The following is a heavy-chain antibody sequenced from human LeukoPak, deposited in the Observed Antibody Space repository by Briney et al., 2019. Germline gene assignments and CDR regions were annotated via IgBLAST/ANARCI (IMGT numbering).Heavy chain of an antibody. J-gene: IGHJ4*02. D-gene: IGHD3-22*01. CDR2: INHSGST. Sequence: SETLSLTCAVYGGSFSGYYWSWIRRPPGKGLEWIGEINHSGSTNYNPSLKSRVTISVDTSKNQFSLKLSSVTAADTAVYYCARGRSYYYDSSGYSDYWGQGTLVTVSS. CDR1: GGSFSGYY. CDR3: ARGRSYYYDSSGYSDY. V-gene: IGHV4-34*01.